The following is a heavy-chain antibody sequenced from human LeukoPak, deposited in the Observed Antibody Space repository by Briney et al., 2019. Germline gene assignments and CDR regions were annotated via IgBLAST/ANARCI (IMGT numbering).Heavy chain of an antibody. J-gene: IGHJ4*02. CDR1: GFTFSSYA. CDR2: ISYDGSNK. V-gene: IGHV3-30-3*01. Sequence: QPGRSLRLSCAASGFTFSSYAMHWVRQAPGKGLEWVAVISYDGSNKYYADSVKGRFTISRDNSKNTLYLQMSSLRVEDTAVYYCARDKPIDYWGQGTLVTVSS. CDR3: ARDKPIDY.